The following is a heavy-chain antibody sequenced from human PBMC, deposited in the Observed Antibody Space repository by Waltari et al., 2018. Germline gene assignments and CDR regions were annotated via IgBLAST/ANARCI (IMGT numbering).Heavy chain of an antibody. Sequence: EVQLVESGGGLVQPGGSLRLSCAASGFTFRSYWMSWVRQAPGKGLEWVANIKQDGSEKYYVDSVKGRFTISRDNAKNALYLQMNSLRAEDTAVYYCAREYYGGNSGYFDYWGQGTLVTVSS. V-gene: IGHV3-7*01. CDR1: GFTFRSYW. CDR2: IKQDGSEK. J-gene: IGHJ4*02. D-gene: IGHD3-10*01. CDR3: AREYYGGNSGYFDY.